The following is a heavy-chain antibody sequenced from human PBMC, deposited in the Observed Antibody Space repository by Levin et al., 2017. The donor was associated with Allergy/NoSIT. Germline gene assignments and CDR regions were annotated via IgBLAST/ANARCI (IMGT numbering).Heavy chain of an antibody. Sequence: GESLKISCAVSGFSFSSYGMHWVRQAPGKGLEWVAVISYDGSNKYYADSVKGRFTISRDNSKNTLYLQMNSLRVEDTAVYYCAKDQPRGQPLSYYSGLDVWGQGTTVTGSS. CDR3: AKDQPRGQPLSYYSGLDV. CDR2: ISYDGSNK. J-gene: IGHJ6*02. V-gene: IGHV3-30*18. D-gene: IGHD2-2*01. CDR1: GFSFSSYG.